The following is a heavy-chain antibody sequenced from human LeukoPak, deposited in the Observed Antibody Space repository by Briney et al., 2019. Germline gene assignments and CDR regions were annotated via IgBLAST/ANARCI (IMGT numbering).Heavy chain of an antibody. D-gene: IGHD1-14*01. CDR2: INPNSGGT. CDR3: ARDLTSPRMGYYYYYMDV. J-gene: IGHJ6*03. CDR1: GYTFTSYG. Sequence: ASVKVSCKAAGYTFTSYGISWVRQAPGQGLEWMGWINPNSGGTNYAQKFQGRVTMTRDTSISTAYMELSSLRSEDTAVYYCARDLTSPRMGYYYYYMDVWGKGTTVTVSS. V-gene: IGHV1-2*02.